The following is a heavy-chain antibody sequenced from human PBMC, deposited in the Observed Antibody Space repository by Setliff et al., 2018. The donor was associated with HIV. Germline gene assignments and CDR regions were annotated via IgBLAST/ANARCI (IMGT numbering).Heavy chain of an antibody. D-gene: IGHD1-20*01. CDR2: VNPKSSGT. CDR3: ARALFDNSPLDA. V-gene: IGHV1-2*02. Sequence: ASVKVSCKASGYSFTSYYMHWVRQAPGQGPEWMGWVNPKSSGTKYAQEFQGRVTMTRDTSIGTAYLELNGLTSDDTAMYYCARALFDNSPLDAWGQGTMVTVSS. CDR1: GYSFTSYY. J-gene: IGHJ3*01.